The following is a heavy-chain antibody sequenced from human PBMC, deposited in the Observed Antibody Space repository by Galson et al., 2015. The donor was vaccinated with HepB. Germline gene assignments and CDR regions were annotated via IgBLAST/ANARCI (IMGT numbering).Heavy chain of an antibody. V-gene: IGHV3-48*01. D-gene: IGHD1-26*01. J-gene: IGHJ4*02. CDR3: TRIALSGSYWYFDY. CDR2: ISTTSANK. CDR1: GFTFSSYT. Sequence: SLRLSCAVSGFTFSSYTMNWVRQAPGKGLEWISYISTTSANKFSADSVKGRFIIFRHNAKNLLYLQMNSLRAEDTAVYYCTRIALSGSYWYFDYWGQGSLVTVSS.